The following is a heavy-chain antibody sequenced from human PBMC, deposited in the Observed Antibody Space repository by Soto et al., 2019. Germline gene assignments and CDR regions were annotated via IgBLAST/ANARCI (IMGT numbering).Heavy chain of an antibody. CDR2: INHSGST. D-gene: IGHD2-15*01. Sequence: SETLSLTCAVYGGSFSGYYWSWIRQPPGKGLEWIGEINHSGSTNYNPSLKSRVTISVDTSKNQFSLRAEDTAVYYCARDHQDIVVVVAATDYYYYGMDVWGQGTTVTVSS. CDR3: ARDHQDIVVVVAATDYYYYGMDV. CDR1: GGSFSGYY. J-gene: IGHJ6*02. V-gene: IGHV4-34*01.